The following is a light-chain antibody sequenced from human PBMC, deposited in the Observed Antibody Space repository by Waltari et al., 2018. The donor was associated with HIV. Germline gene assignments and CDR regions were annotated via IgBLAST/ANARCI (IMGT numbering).Light chain of an antibody. CDR2: DNT. Sequence: QSVLTQPPSVSGAPGPRVTIPCTGSSSNTGAGYDVHWDQQLPGTAPRLLIYDNTIRPSGVPDRFSGSKSGTSASLAIAGLQDEDEAVYYCQSYDRSLSVWVFGGGTKVTVL. J-gene: IGLJ3*02. CDR3: QSYDRSLSVWV. V-gene: IGLV1-40*01. CDR1: SSNTGAGYD.